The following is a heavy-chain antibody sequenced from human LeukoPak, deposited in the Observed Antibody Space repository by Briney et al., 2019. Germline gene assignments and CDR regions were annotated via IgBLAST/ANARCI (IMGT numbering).Heavy chain of an antibody. CDR2: ISGSGGST. D-gene: IGHD5-12*01. J-gene: IGHJ4*02. CDR3: AKDPYDSYFDY. V-gene: IGHV3-23*01. Sequence: LRLPCAAXXXTXSXXAMSWXRXAPGXGLXWVSAISGSGGSTYYADSVKGRFTISRDNSKNTLYLQMNSLRAEDTAVYYCAKDPYDSYFDYWGQGTLVTVSS. CDR1: XXTXSXXA.